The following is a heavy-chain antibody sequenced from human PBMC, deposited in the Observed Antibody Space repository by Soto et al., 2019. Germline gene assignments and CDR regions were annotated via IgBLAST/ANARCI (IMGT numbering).Heavy chain of an antibody. CDR3: ARASRNYYDSSGYLYYFEY. CDR1: GFTVSSNY. V-gene: IGHV3-66*01. Sequence: EVQLVESGGGLVQPGGSLRLSCAASGFTVSSNYMSWVRQAPGKGLEWVSVIYSGGSTYYADSVKGRFTISRDNSKNTLYLQMNSLRAEDTAVYYCARASRNYYDSSGYLYYFEYWGQGTLVTVSS. CDR2: IYSGGST. D-gene: IGHD3-22*01. J-gene: IGHJ4*02.